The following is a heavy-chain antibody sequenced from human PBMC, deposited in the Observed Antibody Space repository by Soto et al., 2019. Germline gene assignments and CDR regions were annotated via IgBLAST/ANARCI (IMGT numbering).Heavy chain of an antibody. Sequence: SETLSLTCTVSGGSISSCCYYWSWIRQHPGKGLEWIGYIYYSGSTYCNPSLKSRVTISVDTSKNQFSLKLSSVTAADTAVYYCARDRAAAGTFDYWGQGTLVTVSS. CDR2: IYYSGST. V-gene: IGHV4-31*03. CDR1: GGSISSCCYY. J-gene: IGHJ4*02. CDR3: ARDRAAAGTFDY. D-gene: IGHD6-13*01.